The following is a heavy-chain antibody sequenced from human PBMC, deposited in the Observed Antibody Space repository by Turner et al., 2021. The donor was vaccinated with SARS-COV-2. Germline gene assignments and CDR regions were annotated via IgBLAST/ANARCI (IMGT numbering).Heavy chain of an antibody. CDR1: GFNFSNSD. D-gene: IGHD5-18*01. CDR2: VSGNGSKT. J-gene: IGHJ4*03. CDR3: ADY. V-gene: IGHV3-35*01. Sequence: EVQLVESGGALVQPGGSLRLSCAASGFNFSNSDMKWVHQAPGKGLEWVSSVSGNGSKTKYADSGKGRFIISRDNSRNTLYLQTNRLRTRGYNYDDGADYWGQGTMVTVSS.